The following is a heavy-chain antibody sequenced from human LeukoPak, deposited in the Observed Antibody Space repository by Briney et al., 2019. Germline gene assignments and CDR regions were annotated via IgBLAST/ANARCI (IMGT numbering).Heavy chain of an antibody. Sequence: GRSLRLSCAASGFTFSSYAMHWVRQAPGKGLEWVAVISYDGSNKYYADSVKGRFTISRDNSKNTLYLQMNSLRAEDTAVYYCAKVSDLWELLDAFDIWGQGTMVTVSS. V-gene: IGHV3-30*18. CDR3: AKVSDLWELLDAFDI. CDR1: GFTFSSYA. CDR2: ISYDGSNK. J-gene: IGHJ3*02. D-gene: IGHD1-26*01.